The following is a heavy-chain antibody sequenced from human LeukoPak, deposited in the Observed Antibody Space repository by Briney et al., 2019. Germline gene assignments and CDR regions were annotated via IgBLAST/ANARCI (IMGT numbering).Heavy chain of an antibody. V-gene: IGHV3-30-3*01. CDR1: GFTFSSYA. D-gene: IGHD6-19*01. J-gene: IGHJ4*02. CDR2: ISYDGSNK. Sequence: GGSLRLSCAASGFTFSSYAMHWVRQAPGKGLEWVAVISYDGSNKYYADSVKGRFTISRDNSKNTLYLQMNSLRAEDTAVYYCARWYSSGWGLWWGQGTLVTVSS. CDR3: ARWYSSGWGLW.